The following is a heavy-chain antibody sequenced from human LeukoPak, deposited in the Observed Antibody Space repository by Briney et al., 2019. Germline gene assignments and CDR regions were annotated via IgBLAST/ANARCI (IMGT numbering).Heavy chain of an antibody. V-gene: IGHV3-7*01. CDR1: GFTFSNYW. CDR3: ARGYYYDSSSYYTDN. J-gene: IGHJ4*02. CDR2: IKHDGSEK. Sequence: GGSLRLSCAASGFTFSNYWMSWVRQTPGKGLEWVANIKHDGSEKYYVDSVKGRFTISRDNAKNSLYLQMNSLRAEDTAVYYCARGYYYDSSSYYTDNWGQGTLVTVSS. D-gene: IGHD3-22*01.